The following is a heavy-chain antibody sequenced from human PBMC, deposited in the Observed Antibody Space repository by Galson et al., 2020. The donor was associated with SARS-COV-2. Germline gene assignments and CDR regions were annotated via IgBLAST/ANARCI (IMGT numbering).Heavy chain of an antibody. J-gene: IGHJ1*01. V-gene: IGHV4-61*02. CDR1: GGSISSGSYY. D-gene: IGHD3-10*01. Sequence: SETLSLTCTVSGGSISSGSYYWSWIRQPAGKGLEWIGRIYTTGSTNYNPSLKSRVTISVDTSKNQFSLKLSSVTAADTAVYYCARDGKDPSQGGSQLYFQHWGQGTLVTVSS. CDR2: IYTTGST. CDR3: ARDGKDPSQGGSQLYFQH.